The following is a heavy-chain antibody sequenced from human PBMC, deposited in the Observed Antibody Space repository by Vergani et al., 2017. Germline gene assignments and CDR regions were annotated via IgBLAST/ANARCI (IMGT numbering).Heavy chain of an antibody. J-gene: IGHJ5*01. CDR3: ARPNGASSWIDS. V-gene: IGHV3-72*01. CDR1: KFTFSSYG. CDR2: IRNKALSYTT. Sequence: EVHLEESGGGLVQPGGSLRLSCAASKFTFSSYGMGWVRQAPGKGLEWVGRIRNKALSYTTEYAASVKDRFTISREDSTSTLYLQMNSLKTEDTAVYYCARPNGASSWIDSWGQGALVTVSS. D-gene: IGHD2-2*01.